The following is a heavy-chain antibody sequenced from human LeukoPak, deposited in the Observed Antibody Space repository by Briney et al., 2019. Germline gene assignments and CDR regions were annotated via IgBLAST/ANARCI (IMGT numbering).Heavy chain of an antibody. CDR1: GYTFTGYY. V-gene: IGHV1-2*02. D-gene: IGHD1-26*01. Sequence: GASVKVSCKASGYTFTGYYMHWVRQAPGQGLEWMGWINPNSGGTNYAQKLQGRVTMTTDTSTSTAYMELRSLRSDDTAVYYCARDKGKRENNDRIVGATLFDYWGQGTLVTVSS. CDR3: ARDKGKRENNDRIVGATLFDY. J-gene: IGHJ4*02. CDR2: INPNSGGT.